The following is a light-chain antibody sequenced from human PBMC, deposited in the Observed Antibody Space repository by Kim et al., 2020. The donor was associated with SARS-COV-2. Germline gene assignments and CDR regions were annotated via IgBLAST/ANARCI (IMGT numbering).Light chain of an antibody. V-gene: IGLV2-14*03. CDR2: DVS. Sequence: GQSITITCTGTSNDVGGSNYVSWYQQHPGKAPKLMIYDVSKRPSGVSNRFSGSKSGNTASLTISGLQTEDEADYYCTSYTSSTTWVFGGGTKLTVL. J-gene: IGLJ3*02. CDR1: SNDVGGSNY. CDR3: TSYTSSTTWV.